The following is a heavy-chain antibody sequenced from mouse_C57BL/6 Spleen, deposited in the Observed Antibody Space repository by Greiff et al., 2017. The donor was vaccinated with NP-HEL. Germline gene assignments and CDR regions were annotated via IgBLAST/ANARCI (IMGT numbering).Heavy chain of an antibody. Sequence: QVHVKQPGTELVKPGASVKLSCKASGYTFTSYWMHWVKQRPGQGLEWIGNINPSNGGTNYNEKFKSKATLTVDKSSSTAYMQLSSLTSEDSAVYYCARLPYYSNYGYAMDYWGQGTSVTVSS. CDR3: ARLPYYSNYGYAMDY. V-gene: IGHV1-53*01. CDR1: GYTFTSYW. CDR2: INPSNGGT. D-gene: IGHD2-5*01. J-gene: IGHJ4*01.